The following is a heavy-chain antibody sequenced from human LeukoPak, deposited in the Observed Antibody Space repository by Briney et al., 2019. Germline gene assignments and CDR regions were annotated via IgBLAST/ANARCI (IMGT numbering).Heavy chain of an antibody. V-gene: IGHV1-2*02. D-gene: IGHD3-10*01. Sequence: ASVKVSCKASGYSFTGHYMHWVRQAPGQGLEWMGWINPKSGGTNCQGRVTMTRDTSISTAYMDMSSLRSDDTAVYYCARNLWFGESSDAFDMWGQGTMVTVSS. J-gene: IGHJ3*02. CDR1: GYSFTGHY. CDR2: INPKSGGT. CDR3: ARNLWFGESSDAFDM.